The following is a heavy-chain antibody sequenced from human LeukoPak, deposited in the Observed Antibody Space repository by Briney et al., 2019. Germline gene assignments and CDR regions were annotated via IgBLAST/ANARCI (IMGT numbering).Heavy chain of an antibody. Sequence: GRSLRLSCAASGFTFSSYGMHWVRQAPGKGLEWVAVIWYDGSNKHYADSVKGRFTIPRDNSKNTLYLQMNSLRAEDTAVYYCAKGPGVPAEYFQHWGQGTLVTVS. CDR1: GFTFSSYG. D-gene: IGHD2-2*01. CDR3: AKGPGVPAEYFQH. V-gene: IGHV3-33*06. CDR2: IWYDGSNK. J-gene: IGHJ1*01.